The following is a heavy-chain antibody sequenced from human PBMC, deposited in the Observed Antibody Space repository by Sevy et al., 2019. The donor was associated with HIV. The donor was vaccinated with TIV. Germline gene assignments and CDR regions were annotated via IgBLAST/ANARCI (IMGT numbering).Heavy chain of an antibody. CDR2: IYSGGST. Sequence: GGSLRLSCAASGFTVSSNYMSWVRQAPGKGLEWVSVIYSGGSTYYADSVKGRFTISRDNSKNTLYLQMNSLRAEDTAGYYCARDIAVAGNDAFDIWGQGTMVTVSS. J-gene: IGHJ3*02. CDR1: GFTVSSNY. D-gene: IGHD6-19*01. V-gene: IGHV3-53*01. CDR3: ARDIAVAGNDAFDI.